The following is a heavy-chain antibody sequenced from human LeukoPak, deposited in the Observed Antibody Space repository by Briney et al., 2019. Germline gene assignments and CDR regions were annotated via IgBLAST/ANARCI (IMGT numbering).Heavy chain of an antibody. D-gene: IGHD6-19*01. CDR3: ARPSSSGWYRLGAFDI. V-gene: IGHV5-51*01. J-gene: IGHJ3*02. CDR1: GYSFTSYW. CDR2: IYPGDSDT. Sequence: GESLKISCKGSGYSFTSYWIGWVRQMPGKGLEWMGIIYPGDSDTRYSPSFQGQVTISADKSISTAYLQWSSLKASDTAMYYCARPSSSGWYRLGAFDIWGQGTMVTVSS.